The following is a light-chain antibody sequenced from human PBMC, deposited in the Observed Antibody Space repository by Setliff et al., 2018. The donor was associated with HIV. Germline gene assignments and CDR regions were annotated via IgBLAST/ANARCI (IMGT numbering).Light chain of an antibody. J-gene: IGKJ2*01. CDR2: ETS. V-gene: IGKV1-5*03. CDR3: QQYESSYT. Sequence: DIQMTQSPSTLSASVGDRVTITCRASQNISKWLAWYQQRPGIVPNLLIYETSILEGGVPSRFSGSGTGTEFTLAISSLQPDDFATYYCQQYESSYTFGQGTKVDIK. CDR1: QNISKW.